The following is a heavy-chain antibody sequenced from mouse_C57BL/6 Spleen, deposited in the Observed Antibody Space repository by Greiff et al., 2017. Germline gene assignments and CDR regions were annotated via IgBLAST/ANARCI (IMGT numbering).Heavy chain of an antibody. D-gene: IGHD1-1*01. CDR1: GFNIKDYY. J-gene: IGHJ2*01. V-gene: IGHV14-2*01. CDR3: ARKGYYGSSHFDY. CDR2: IDPEDGET. Sequence: VQLQQSGAELVKPGASVKLSCTASGFNIKDYYMHWVKQRTEQGLEWIGRIDPEDGETKYAPKFPGKATITADTSSNTAYLQLSSLTSEDTAVYYCARKGYYGSSHFDYWGQGTTLTVSS.